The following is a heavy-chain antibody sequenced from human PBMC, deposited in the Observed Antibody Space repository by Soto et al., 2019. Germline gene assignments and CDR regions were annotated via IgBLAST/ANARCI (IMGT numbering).Heavy chain of an antibody. D-gene: IGHD6-13*01. CDR2: VYSNGSS. CDR3: AREGVAATGTWWFDP. J-gene: IGHJ5*02. Sequence: SETLSLTCTVAGGSINNYYWNWIRQPAGKGLEWIGRVYSNGSSNYNPSLKSRVTMSVDTSKNQFSLKLISLTAAETAVYYCAREGVAATGTWWFDPWGQGTPVTVSS. CDR1: GGSINNYY. V-gene: IGHV4-4*07.